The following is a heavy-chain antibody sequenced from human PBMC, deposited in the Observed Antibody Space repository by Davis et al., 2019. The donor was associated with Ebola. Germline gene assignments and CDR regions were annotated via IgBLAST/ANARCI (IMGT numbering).Heavy chain of an antibody. Sequence: MLSETLSLTCTVSGGSISSYYWSWIRQPPGKGLEWIGYIYYSGSTNYNPSLKSRVTISVDTSKNQFSLKLSSVTAADTAVYYCARGAGSIAARYFDYWGQGTLVTVSS. V-gene: IGHV4-59*12. CDR2: IYYSGST. CDR1: GGSISSYY. D-gene: IGHD6-6*01. CDR3: ARGAGSIAARYFDY. J-gene: IGHJ4*02.